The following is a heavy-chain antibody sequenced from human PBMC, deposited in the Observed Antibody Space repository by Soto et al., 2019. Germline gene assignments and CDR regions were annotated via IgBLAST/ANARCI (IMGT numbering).Heavy chain of an antibody. Sequence: QVHLQESGPGLMRPSQTLSLNCAVSGAAISSDAYYWSWIRQHPGKGLEWVGFISSRGSTYYSPSLKSRVSISVDTSKNQFSLRLTSVTAADTAVXXXARYRFSDSWSKFDYWGRGTLVTVSS. V-gene: IGHV4-31*11. CDR1: GAAISSDAYY. CDR2: ISSRGST. D-gene: IGHD3-16*02. J-gene: IGHJ4*02. CDR3: ARYRFSDSWSKFDY.